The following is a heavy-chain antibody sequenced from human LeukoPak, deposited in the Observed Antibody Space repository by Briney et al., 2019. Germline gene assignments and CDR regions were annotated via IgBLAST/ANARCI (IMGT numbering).Heavy chain of an antibody. D-gene: IGHD6-13*01. CDR1: GFTFSDYY. V-gene: IGHV3-11*01. CDR3: ARDSSSWYRGYYYYGMDV. Sequence: GGSLRLSCAASGFTFSDYYMSWIRQAPGKGLEWVSYIRSSGSTIYYADSVKGRFTISRDNAKNSLYLQMNSLRAEDTAVYYCARDSSSWYRGYYYYGMDVWGQGTTVTVSS. CDR2: IRSSGSTI. J-gene: IGHJ6*02.